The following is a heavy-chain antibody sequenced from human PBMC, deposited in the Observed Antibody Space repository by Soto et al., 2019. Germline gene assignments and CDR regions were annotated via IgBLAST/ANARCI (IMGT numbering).Heavy chain of an antibody. J-gene: IGHJ5*02. Sequence: QVQLVQSGAEVKKPGASVKVSCKASGYTFTSYGISWVRQAPGQGLEWMGWISAYNGNTNYAQKLQGRVTMTTDTPTSTAYREPRSVRSDDTAVYYCAREAVVTARVDPWGQGTLVTVSS. D-gene: IGHD2-21*02. V-gene: IGHV1-18*04. CDR2: ISAYNGNT. CDR1: GYTFTSYG. CDR3: AREAVVTARVDP.